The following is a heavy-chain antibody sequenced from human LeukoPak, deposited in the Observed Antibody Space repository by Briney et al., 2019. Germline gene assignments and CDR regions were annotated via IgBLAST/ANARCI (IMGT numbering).Heavy chain of an antibody. J-gene: IGHJ4*02. V-gene: IGHV4/OR15-8*01. Sequence: ETLSLTCDVSGGSIDSTNWWNWVRQPPGKGLEWIGEIHHDGRINYNPSLKSRVTLSVDKSKNQFSLRLNSVTAADTAMYYCARSHDHLWGNYPDYWGQGTLVTVSS. CDR2: IHHDGRI. D-gene: IGHD3-16*02. CDR3: ARSHDHLWGNYPDY. CDR1: GGSIDSTNW.